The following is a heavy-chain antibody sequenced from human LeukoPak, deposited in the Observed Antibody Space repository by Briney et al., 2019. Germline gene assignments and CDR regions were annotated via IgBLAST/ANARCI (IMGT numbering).Heavy chain of an antibody. CDR2: ISSSSSYI. D-gene: IGHD6-19*01. J-gene: IGHJ3*02. CDR1: GFTFSSYS. Sequence: GGSLRLSCAASGFTFSSYSMNWVRQAPGKGLEWVSSISSSSSYIYYADSVKGRFTISRDNAKNSLYPQMNSLRAEDTAVYYCARKVAVADTSDDAFDIWGQGTMVTVSS. CDR3: ARKVAVADTSDDAFDI. V-gene: IGHV3-21*01.